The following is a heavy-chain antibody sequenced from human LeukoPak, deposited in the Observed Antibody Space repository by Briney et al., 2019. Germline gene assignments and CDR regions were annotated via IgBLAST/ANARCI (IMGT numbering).Heavy chain of an antibody. CDR3: ARFRAATTRFDY. V-gene: IGHV3-30*09. J-gene: IGHJ4*02. CDR2: VSFDGNTT. CDR1: GFTFRNYA. Sequence: GRSLRLSCAASGFTFRNYAMYWVRQAPGRGLEWAAVVSFDGNTTFYSDSVKGRFAISRDNSKNTLYLEMNSLRPVDTAVYYCARFRAATTRFDYWGQGTLVTVSS. D-gene: IGHD1/OR15-1a*01.